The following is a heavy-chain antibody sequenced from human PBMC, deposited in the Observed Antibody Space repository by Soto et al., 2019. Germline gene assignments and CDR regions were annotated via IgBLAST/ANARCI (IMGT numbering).Heavy chain of an antibody. Sequence: QVQLVESGGGVVQPGRSLRLSCAASGFTFSSYGMHWVRQAPGKGLEWVAVISYDGSNKYYADSVKGRFTISRDNSKNTLYLQMNSLRAEDTAVYYCAKVSSGGSCCESWGQGTLVTVSS. J-gene: IGHJ4*02. V-gene: IGHV3-30*18. CDR2: ISYDGSNK. D-gene: IGHD2-15*01. CDR3: AKVSSGGSCCES. CDR1: GFTFSSYG.